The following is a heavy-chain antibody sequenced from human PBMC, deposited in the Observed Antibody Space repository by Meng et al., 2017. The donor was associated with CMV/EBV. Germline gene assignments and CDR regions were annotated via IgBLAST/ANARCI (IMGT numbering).Heavy chain of an antibody. V-gene: IGHV1-18*01. Sequence: ASVKVSCKASGYTLTSYGISWVRQAPGQGLEWMGWISAYNGNTNYAQKLQGRVTMTTDTSTSTAYMELRSLRSDDTAVYYCARGYYDFWSGYSVYTLDYWGQGTLVTVSS. CDR2: ISAYNGNT. J-gene: IGHJ4*02. D-gene: IGHD3-3*01. CDR3: ARGYYDFWSGYSVYTLDY. CDR1: GYTLTSYG.